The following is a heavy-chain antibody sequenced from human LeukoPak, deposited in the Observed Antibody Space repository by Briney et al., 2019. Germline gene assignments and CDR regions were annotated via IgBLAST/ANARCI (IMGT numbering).Heavy chain of an antibody. CDR3: ARGPGDFDASDI. CDR2: IKENGNEQ. Sequence: GSLILSCEASGFTFTSYWMSRVRQAPGKGPEWVAHIKENGNEQYYADSVKGRFTISRDNVKQSLGLQMNSLRVEDTAVYYCARGPGDFDASDIWGQGTMVTVSS. J-gene: IGHJ3*02. V-gene: IGHV3-7*01. D-gene: IGHD1-14*01. CDR1: GFTFTSYW.